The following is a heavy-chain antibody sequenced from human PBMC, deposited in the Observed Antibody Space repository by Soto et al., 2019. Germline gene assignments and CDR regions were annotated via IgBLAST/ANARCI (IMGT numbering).Heavy chain of an antibody. CDR2: ISGSGGST. J-gene: IGHJ6*03. Sequence: GGSLRLSCAASGFTVSSKYMTWVRQAPGKGLEWVSAISGSGGSTYYADSVKGRFTISRDNSKNTLYLQMNSLRAEDTAVYYCAKGGVVVVPAAISYYYYMDVWGKGTTVTVSS. CDR1: GFTVSSKY. V-gene: IGHV3-23*01. D-gene: IGHD2-2*01. CDR3: AKGGVVVVPAAISYYYYMDV.